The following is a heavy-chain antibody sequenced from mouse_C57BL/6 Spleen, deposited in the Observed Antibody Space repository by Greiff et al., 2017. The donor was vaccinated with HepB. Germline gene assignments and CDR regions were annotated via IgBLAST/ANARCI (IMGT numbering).Heavy chain of an antibody. CDR1: GFTFSDYY. J-gene: IGHJ1*03. V-gene: IGHV5-16*01. CDR3: ARGDYYRYFDV. D-gene: IGHD2-12*01. CDR2: INYDGSST. Sequence: EVQLQESEGGLVQPGSSMKLSCTASGFTFSDYYMAWVRQVPEKGLEWVANINYDGSSTYYLDSLKSRFIISRDNAKNILYLQMSSLKSEDTATYYCARGDYYRYFDVWGTGTTVTVSS.